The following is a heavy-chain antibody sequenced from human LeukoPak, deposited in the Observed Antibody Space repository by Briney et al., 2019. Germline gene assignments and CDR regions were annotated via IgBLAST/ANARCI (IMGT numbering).Heavy chain of an antibody. CDR2: ISSNGGST. D-gene: IGHD3-9*01. CDR3: VRQYDILTGYYRPLGY. V-gene: IGHV3-64D*09. CDR1: GFTFSSYA. J-gene: IGHJ4*02. Sequence: GGSLRLSCSASGFTFSSYAMHWVRQAPGKGLEYVSAISSNGGSTYYADSVKGRFTISRDNSKNTLYLQMSSLRAEDTAVYYCVRQYDILTGYYRPLGYWGQGTLVTVSS.